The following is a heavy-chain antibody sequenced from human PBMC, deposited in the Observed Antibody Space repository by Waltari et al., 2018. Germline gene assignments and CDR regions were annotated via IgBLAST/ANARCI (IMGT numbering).Heavy chain of an antibody. CDR1: GYTFTGYY. D-gene: IGHD2-8*01. V-gene: IGHV1-2*06. CDR2: INPNSGGT. J-gene: IGHJ5*02. CDR3: ARGPILYGSHLGWFDP. Sequence: QVQLVQSGAEVKKPGASVKVSCKASGYTFTGYYMHWVRQAPGQGLEWMGRINPNSGGTNYAQKFQGRVTMTRDTSISTAYMELSRLRSDDTAVYYCARGPILYGSHLGWFDPWGQGTLVTVSS.